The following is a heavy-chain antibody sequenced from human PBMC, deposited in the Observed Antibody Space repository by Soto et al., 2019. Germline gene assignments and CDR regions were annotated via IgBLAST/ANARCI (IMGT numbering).Heavy chain of an antibody. D-gene: IGHD1-26*01. CDR2: IYYSGST. CDR1: GGSVSSGRYY. V-gene: IGHV4-61*01. Sequence: SETVSLTCTVSGGSVSSGRYYWSWVRQPPGKGLEWSAYIYYSGSTNYNHSLKSRVTISVDRSKNQFSLKLNSVTAADTAVYYCARATYYYYGMDVWGQGTTVT. CDR3: ARATYYYYGMDV. J-gene: IGHJ6*02.